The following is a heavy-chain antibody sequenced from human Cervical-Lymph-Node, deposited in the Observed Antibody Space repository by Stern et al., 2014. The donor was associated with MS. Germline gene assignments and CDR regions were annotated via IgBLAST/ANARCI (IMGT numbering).Heavy chain of an antibody. D-gene: IGHD3-22*01. CDR1: GGSISSGGYY. Sequence: QLQLQESGPGLVKPSQTLSLTCTVSGGSISSGGYYWSWIRQHPGKGLEWIGYISYSGSTYYNPSLKSRFTISVDTSKNQFSLKLSSVTAADTAVYYCARDLRYYYDSSGYYYRWFDPWGQGTLVTVSS. CDR2: ISYSGST. J-gene: IGHJ5*02. V-gene: IGHV4-31*03. CDR3: ARDLRYYYDSSGYYYRWFDP.